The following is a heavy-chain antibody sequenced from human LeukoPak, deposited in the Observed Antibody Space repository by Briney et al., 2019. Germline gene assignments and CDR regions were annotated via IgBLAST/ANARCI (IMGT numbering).Heavy chain of an antibody. D-gene: IGHD3-16*01. CDR1: GFVFSRDN. CDR3: VREVGRPKTFYFDS. Sequence: GGSLRLSCIASGFVFSRDNMNWVRRAPGKWLEWVAHISEAIYYADSVQGRFTISRDNAKNSLYLQMSNLRAEDTAMYYCVREVGRPKTFYFDSWGRGTPVTVSS. V-gene: IGHV3-48*04. J-gene: IGHJ4*02. CDR2: ISEAI.